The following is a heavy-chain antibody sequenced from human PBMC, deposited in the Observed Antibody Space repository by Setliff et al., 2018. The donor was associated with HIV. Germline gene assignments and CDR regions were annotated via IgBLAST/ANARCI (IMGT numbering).Heavy chain of an antibody. CDR2: ISSSGSTI. CDR3: ARGSGYDKGAYHYYYGMDV. Sequence: LSLTCTVSGFTFSSYAMSWVRQAPGKGLEWVSYISSSGSTIYYADSVKGRFTISRDNTKNSLYLQMNSLRAEDTAVYYCARGSGYDKGAYHYYYGMDVWGQGTTVTVSS. J-gene: IGHJ6*02. D-gene: IGHD5-12*01. V-gene: IGHV3-48*03. CDR1: GFTFSSYA.